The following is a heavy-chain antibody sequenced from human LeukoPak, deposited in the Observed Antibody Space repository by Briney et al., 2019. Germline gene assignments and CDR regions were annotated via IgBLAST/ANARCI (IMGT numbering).Heavy chain of an antibody. CDR3: ARDPGYCSSTSCLGDAFDI. CDR1: GFTFSSYS. D-gene: IGHD2-2*01. V-gene: IGHV3-21*01. Sequence: KPGGSLRLSCAASGFTFSSYSMNWVRQAPGKGLEWVSSISSSSSYIYYADSVKGRFTISRDNAKNSLYQQMNSLRAEDTAVYYCARDPGYCSSTSCLGDAFDIWGQGTMVTVSS. CDR2: ISSSSSYI. J-gene: IGHJ3*02.